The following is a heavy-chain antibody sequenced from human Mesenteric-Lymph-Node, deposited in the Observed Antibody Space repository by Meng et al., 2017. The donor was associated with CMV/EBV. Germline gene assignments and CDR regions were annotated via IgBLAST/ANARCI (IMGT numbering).Heavy chain of an antibody. CDR1: GYTFPDYG. CDR3: ARDLFYNTWYANWFDP. J-gene: IGHJ5*02. V-gene: IGHV1-18*01. CDR2: LRAYNGHT. Sequence: SGYTFPDYGITWVRQVPRQGLEWMGWLRAYNGHTNYAKKFQGRLTMTTDTSTSTAYMDLRSLTSDDTAVYYCARDLFYNTWYANWFDPWGQGTLVTVSS. D-gene: IGHD6-13*01.